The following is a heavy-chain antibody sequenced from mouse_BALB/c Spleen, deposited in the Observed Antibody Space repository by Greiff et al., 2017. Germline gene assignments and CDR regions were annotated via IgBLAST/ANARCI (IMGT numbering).Heavy chain of an antibody. V-gene: IGHV1S81*02. J-gene: IGHJ1*01. CDR1: GYTFTSYW. CDR3: AREGGYWYFDV. CDR2: INPSNGRT. Sequence: QVQLQQPGAELVKPGASVKLSCKASGYTFTSYWMHWVKQRPGQGLEWIGEINPSNGRTNYNEKFKSKATLTVDKSSSTAYMQLSSLTSEDSAVYYCAREGGYWYFDVWGAGTTVTVSS.